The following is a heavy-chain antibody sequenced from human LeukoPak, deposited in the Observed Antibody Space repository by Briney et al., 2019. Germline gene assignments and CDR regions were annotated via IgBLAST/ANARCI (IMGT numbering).Heavy chain of an antibody. D-gene: IGHD3-10*01. CDR2: IKQDGSEK. CDR3: ARTRTTPGVRGLQMRYFDY. V-gene: IGHV3-7*01. Sequence: LPGGSLRLSCAASGSTFSSYWMSWVRQAPGKGLEWVANIKQDGSEKYYLDSVKGRFTISRDNAKNLLSLQMNSLRVEDTAVYYCARTRTTPGVRGLQMRYFDYWGQGTLVTVSS. J-gene: IGHJ4*02. CDR1: GSTFSSYW.